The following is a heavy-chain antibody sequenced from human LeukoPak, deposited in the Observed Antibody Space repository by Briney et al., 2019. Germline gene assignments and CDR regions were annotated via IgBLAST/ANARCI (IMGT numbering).Heavy chain of an antibody. CDR1: GGTFSSYT. CDR3: ASGDSSGPIPYYYYGMDV. D-gene: IGHD3-22*01. Sequence: ASVKVFCKASGGTFSSYTISWVRQAPGQGLEWMRRIIPILGIANYAQKFQGRVTITADKSTSTAYMELSSLRSEDTAVYYCASGDSSGPIPYYYYGMDVWGQGTTVTVSS. CDR2: IIPILGIA. J-gene: IGHJ6*02. V-gene: IGHV1-69*02.